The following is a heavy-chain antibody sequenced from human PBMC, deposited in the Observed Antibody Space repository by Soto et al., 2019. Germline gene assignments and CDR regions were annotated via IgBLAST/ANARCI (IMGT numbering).Heavy chain of an antibody. CDR2: TSSDGSGK. V-gene: IGHV3-30-3*01. CDR3: ARVREAYSGFDYPDF. D-gene: IGHD5-12*01. Sequence: GGSLRLSCAASGFTFRSYTMHWVRQAPGKGLEWVALTSSDGSGKYFADSVSGRFTISRDDSENTLFLQMNSLRADDTAMYYCARVREAYSGFDYPDFWGQGTLVTVS. J-gene: IGHJ4*02. CDR1: GFTFRSYT.